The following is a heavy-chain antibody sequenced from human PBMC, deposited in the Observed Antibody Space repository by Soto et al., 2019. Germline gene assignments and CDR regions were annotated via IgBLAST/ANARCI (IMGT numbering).Heavy chain of an antibody. V-gene: IGHV3-21*06. CDR3: AREADDITSNFDV. CDR1: GFTFTRYS. J-gene: IGHJ1*01. CDR2: ISSTTNYI. D-gene: IGHD3-9*01. Sequence: GGSLRVSCAASGFTFTRYSMNWVRQAPGKGLEWVSSISSTTNYIYYGDSMKGRFTISRDNAKNSLYLEMNSLRAEDTAVYYWAREADDITSNFDVWGKGTLVTV.